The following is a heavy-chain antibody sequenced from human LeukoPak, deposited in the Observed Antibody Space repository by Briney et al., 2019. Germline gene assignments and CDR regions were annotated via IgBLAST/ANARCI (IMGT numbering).Heavy chain of an antibody. CDR3: ARDPYSGAYGNTYYYYMDV. D-gene: IGHD1-26*01. CDR2: ISSSSSYI. V-gene: IGHV3-21*01. CDR1: GFSFGSYS. J-gene: IGHJ6*03. Sequence: GGSLRLSCAASGFSFGSYSLNWVRQAPGKGLEWVSSISSSSSYIYYVDSVKGRFTISRDNAKNSLYLQMNSLRADDTAVYYCARDPYSGAYGNTYYYYMDVWGKGTTVTISS.